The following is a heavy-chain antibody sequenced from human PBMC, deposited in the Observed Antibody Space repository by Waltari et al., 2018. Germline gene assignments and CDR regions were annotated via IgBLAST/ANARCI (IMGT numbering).Heavy chain of an antibody. CDR1: GLAVSSFA. Sequence: VHVEASGGGLMQPGGSLRLSCAASGLAVSSFARAGVRQAPGKGLEWVSLIYSGGDTYYADSVKGRFTISRDNSKNMVFLQMNSLRADDTAVYYCARETGVAVAGYGLDIWGQGTTVTVSS. V-gene: IGHV3-53*01. CDR3: ARETGVAVAGYGLDI. CDR2: IYSGGDT. J-gene: IGHJ6*02. D-gene: IGHD2-15*01.